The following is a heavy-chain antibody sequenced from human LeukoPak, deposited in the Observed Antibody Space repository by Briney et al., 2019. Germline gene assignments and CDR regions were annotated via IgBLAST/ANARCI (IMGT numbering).Heavy chain of an antibody. CDR2: INPNSGGT. CDR1: GYTFTGYY. D-gene: IGHD6-6*01. J-gene: IGHJ4*02. V-gene: IGHV1-2*02. Sequence: GASVKVSCKASGYTFTGYYMHWVRQAPGQGLEWMGWINPNSGGTNYAQKFQGRVTMTRDTTISTADMELSRLRSDDTAVYYCARAIAARATEFDYWGQGTLVTVSS. CDR3: ARAIAARATEFDY.